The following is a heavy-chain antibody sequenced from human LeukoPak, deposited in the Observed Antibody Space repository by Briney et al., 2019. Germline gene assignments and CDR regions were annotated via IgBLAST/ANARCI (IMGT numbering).Heavy chain of an antibody. CDR2: IYSGGST. CDR3: ARGWIQLWDQGAFDI. Sequence: GGSLRLSCAASGFTVSSNYMSWVRQAPGKGLEWVSVIYSGGSTYHADSVKGRFTISRDNSKNTLYLQTNSLRAEDTAVYYCARGWIQLWDQGAFDIWGQGTMVTVSS. V-gene: IGHV3-66*01. D-gene: IGHD5-18*01. CDR1: GFTVSSNY. J-gene: IGHJ3*02.